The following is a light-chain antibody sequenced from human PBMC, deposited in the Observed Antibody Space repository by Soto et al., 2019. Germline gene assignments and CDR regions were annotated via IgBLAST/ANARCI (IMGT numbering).Light chain of an antibody. Sequence: QSVLTQPASVSGSPGQSITISCTGTSSDVGGYNYVSWYQQHPGKAPKLMIYGVSSRPSGVSNRFSGSKSGNTASLTISGLQAEDEADYYCSSYTSSSTPVFGGGTKLTVL. CDR1: SSDVGGYNY. V-gene: IGLV2-14*01. J-gene: IGLJ2*01. CDR2: GVS. CDR3: SSYTSSSTPV.